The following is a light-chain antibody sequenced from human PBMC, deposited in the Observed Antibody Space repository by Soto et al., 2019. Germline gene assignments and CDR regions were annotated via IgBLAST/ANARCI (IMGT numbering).Light chain of an antibody. V-gene: IGKV3-11*01. CDR3: QQRTKFLWT. CDR2: DTS. Sequence: EIVLTQSPATLSLSPGERATLSCRASQSVSSYLAWYQQKPGQAPRLLIYDTSNRAPGIPARFSGSGSGTDFNLTISSLAPEDFAVYFCQQRTKFLWTFGHGTKVYI. CDR1: QSVSSY. J-gene: IGKJ1*01.